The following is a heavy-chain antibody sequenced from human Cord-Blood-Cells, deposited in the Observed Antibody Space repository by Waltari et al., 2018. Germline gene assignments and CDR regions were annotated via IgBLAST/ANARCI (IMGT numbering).Heavy chain of an antibody. V-gene: IGHV1-69*02. CDR1: GGTFSSYT. J-gene: IGHJ4*02. CDR2: ILPILGIA. Sequence: QVQLVQSGAEVKKPGSSVKVSCKASGGTFSSYTISWVRQAPGQGLEWMGRILPILGIANYAQKLQGRVTITADKSTSTAYMELSSLRSEDTAVYYCARSEVQAPPGYWGQGTLVTVSS. CDR3: ARSEVQAPPGY. D-gene: IGHD3-10*01.